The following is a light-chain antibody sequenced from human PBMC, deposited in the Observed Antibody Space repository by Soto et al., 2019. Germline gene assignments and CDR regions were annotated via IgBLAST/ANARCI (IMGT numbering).Light chain of an antibody. CDR1: QDISSY. V-gene: IGKV1-9*01. CDR2: GAS. Sequence: IQLTQSPSSLYASVGDRVTITCRASQDISSYLAWYQQKVGKAPNLLVYGASTLQSGFPTRFSGSGSGTEFTLTISSLQPEDFATYYCQQSYSTPFTFGPGTKVDIK. CDR3: QQSYSTPFT. J-gene: IGKJ3*01.